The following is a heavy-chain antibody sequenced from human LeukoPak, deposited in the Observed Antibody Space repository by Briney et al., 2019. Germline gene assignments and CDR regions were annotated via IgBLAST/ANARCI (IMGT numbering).Heavy chain of an antibody. V-gene: IGHV6-1*01. CDR1: GDSVSSNSCA. D-gene: IGHD3-10*01. CDR3: AKGRWALFDC. CDR2: TYYRSKWYN. Sequence: SQTLSLTCDISGDSVSSNSCAWNWIRQSPSRGLEWLGRTYYRSKWYNDYAISVKSRMTINADTSKNQFSLQLNSVTPEDTAVYYCAKGRWALFDCWGQGTLVIVSS. J-gene: IGHJ4*02.